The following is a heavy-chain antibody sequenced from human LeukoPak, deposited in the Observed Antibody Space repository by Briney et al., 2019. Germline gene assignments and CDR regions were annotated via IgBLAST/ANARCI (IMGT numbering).Heavy chain of an antibody. CDR3: TSPRYCTSTSCYDYFDC. V-gene: IGHV3-74*01. Sequence: PGGSLRLSCAASGFTFSSYWMHWVRQAPGKGLVWVSRINTDGSTTNYADSVKGRFTISRDYAKNTLYLQMNNLRAEDTAVYYCTSPRYCTSTSCYDYFDCWGQGTLVTVSS. CDR2: INTDGSTT. J-gene: IGHJ4*02. D-gene: IGHD2-2*01. CDR1: GFTFSSYW.